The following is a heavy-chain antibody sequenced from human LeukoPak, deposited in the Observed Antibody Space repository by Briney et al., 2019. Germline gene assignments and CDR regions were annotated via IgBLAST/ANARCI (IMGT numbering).Heavy chain of an antibody. CDR3: AKIPYDFWSGYTQFDY. CDR1: GFTFSSYG. CDR2: IRYDGSNK. V-gene: IGHV3-30*02. D-gene: IGHD3-3*01. Sequence: PGGSLRLSCAASGFTFSSYGMHWVRQAPGKGLEWVGFIRYDGSNKYYADSVKGRFTISRDNSKNTLYLQMNSLRAEDTAMYYCAKIPYDFWSGYTQFDYWGQGTLVTVSS. J-gene: IGHJ4*02.